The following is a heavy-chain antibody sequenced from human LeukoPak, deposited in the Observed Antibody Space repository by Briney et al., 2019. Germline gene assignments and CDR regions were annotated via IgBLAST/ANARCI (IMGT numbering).Heavy chain of an antibody. D-gene: IGHD6-13*01. CDR3: AREGGSSWYAY. CDR2: INHRGST. CDR1: GGSFSGYY. J-gene: IGHJ4*02. V-gene: IGHV4-34*01. Sequence: SETLSLTCVVYGGSFSGYYWSWIRQSPGKGLEWIGEINHRGSTNYNPSLKSRVTISVDTSKNQFSLKLSSVTAADTAVYYCAREGGSSWYAYWGQGTLVTVSS.